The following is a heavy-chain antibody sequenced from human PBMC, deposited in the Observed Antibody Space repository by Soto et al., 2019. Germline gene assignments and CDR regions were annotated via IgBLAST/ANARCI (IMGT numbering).Heavy chain of an antibody. Sequence: SETLSLTCTVSGGSISSGDYYLRWIRQPPGKGLEWIGYIYYSGSTYYNPSLKSRVTISVDTSKNQYSLKLSPVPAADTSVYYCARGIQYYDIVHGYYILISYGMDGWGQGTTVTVSS. J-gene: IGHJ6*02. D-gene: IGHD3-9*01. CDR1: GGSISSGDYY. CDR2: IYYSGST. V-gene: IGHV4-30-4*01. CDR3: ARGIQYYDIVHGYYILISYGMDG.